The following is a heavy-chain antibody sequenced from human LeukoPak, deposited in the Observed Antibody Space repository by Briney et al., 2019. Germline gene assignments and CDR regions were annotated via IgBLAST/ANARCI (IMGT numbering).Heavy chain of an antibody. CDR2: ISTDGTT. J-gene: IGHJ6*02. Sequence: GGSLRLSCAAAGFTVSSNYMSWVRQAPGKGLEWVSIISTDGTTYSADSVKGRFTMSRDNSKNTLYLQMNGLRAEDTAVYYCARDRASGSSNNYYYGMDVWGQGTTVTVSS. V-gene: IGHV3-66*01. D-gene: IGHD3-10*01. CDR3: ARDRASGSSNNYYYGMDV. CDR1: GFTVSSNY.